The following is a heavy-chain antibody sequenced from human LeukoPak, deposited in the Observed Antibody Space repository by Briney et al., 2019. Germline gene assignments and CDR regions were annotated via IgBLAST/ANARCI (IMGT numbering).Heavy chain of an antibody. J-gene: IGHJ4*02. CDR2: INPGDSDT. V-gene: IGHV5-51*01. CDR3: ARPAAAGQYHFDY. Sequence: GESLKISCKGSGYSFTSYWIGWVRPMPGKGLEWMGIINPGDSDTGYSPSFQGQVTISADKSISTAYLQWSSLKASDTAMYYCARPAAAGQYHFDYWGQGTLVTVSS. CDR1: GYSFTSYW. D-gene: IGHD6-13*01.